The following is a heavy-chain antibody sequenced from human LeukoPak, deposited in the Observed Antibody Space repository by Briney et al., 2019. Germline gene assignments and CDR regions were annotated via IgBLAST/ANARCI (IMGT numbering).Heavy chain of an antibody. Sequence: SVTVSCKASGGTFSSYTISWVRQAPGQGLEWMGRIIPILGIANYAQKFQGRVTITADKSTSTAYMELSSLRSEDTAVYYCARGDGDGYNYHYFDYWGQGTLVTVSS. V-gene: IGHV1-69*02. J-gene: IGHJ4*02. CDR1: GGTFSSYT. CDR3: ARGDGDGYNYHYFDY. D-gene: IGHD5-24*01. CDR2: IIPILGIA.